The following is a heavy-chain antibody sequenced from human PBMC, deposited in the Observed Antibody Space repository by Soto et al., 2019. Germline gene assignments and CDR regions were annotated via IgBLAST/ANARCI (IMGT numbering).Heavy chain of an antibody. D-gene: IGHD5-18*01. Sequence: GASVKVSCKASGYTFTNYAVHWVRQAPGQRLEWMGWINAGNGNTKYSQKFQGRVTITRDTSASTAYMELSSLRSEDTAVYYCASIAQDTAMDTYYYYGMDVWGQGTTVTVSS. V-gene: IGHV1-3*01. J-gene: IGHJ6*02. CDR2: INAGNGNT. CDR3: ASIAQDTAMDTYYYYGMDV. CDR1: GYTFTNYA.